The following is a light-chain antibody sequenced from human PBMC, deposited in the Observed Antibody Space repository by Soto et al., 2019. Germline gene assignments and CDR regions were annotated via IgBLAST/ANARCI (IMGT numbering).Light chain of an antibody. J-gene: IGLJ2*01. CDR3: QVWEATGDQVV. Sequence: SYELTQPPSVSVAPGETARISCGGTNVGSRSVHWYQQKPGQAPFLVIYYDSDRPSGIPERFSGSNSGNTATLIISRVEAGDEADYYCQVWEATGDQVVFGGGTQLTVL. CDR1: NVGSRS. V-gene: IGLV3-21*01. CDR2: YDS.